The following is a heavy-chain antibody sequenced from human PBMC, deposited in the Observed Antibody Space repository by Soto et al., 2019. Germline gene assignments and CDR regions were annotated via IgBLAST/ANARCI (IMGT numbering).Heavy chain of an antibody. CDR3: AREGFNWNYVGYYYGMDV. D-gene: IGHD1-7*01. CDR1: GFTFSSYW. V-gene: IGHV3-74*01. J-gene: IGHJ6*02. Sequence: GSLRLSCAASGFTFSSYWMHWVRQAPGKGLVWVSRINSDGSSTSYADSVKGRFTISRDNAKNTLYLQMNSLRAEDTAVYYCAREGFNWNYVGYYYGMDVWGQGTTVTVSS. CDR2: INSDGSST.